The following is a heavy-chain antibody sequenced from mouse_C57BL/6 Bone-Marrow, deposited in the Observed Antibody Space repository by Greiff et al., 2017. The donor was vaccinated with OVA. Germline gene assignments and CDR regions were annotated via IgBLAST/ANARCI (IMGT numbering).Heavy chain of an antibody. CDR1: GYTFTSYW. J-gene: IGHJ2*01. CDR2: IDPSDSYT. D-gene: IGHD1-1*01. CDR3: ARRTTVVQYYLDY. Sequence: QVQLQQPGAELVKPGASVKLSCKASGYTFTSYWMQWVKQRPGQGLEWIGEIDPSDSYTNYNQKFKGKATLTVDTSSSTAYMQLSSLTSADSAVYYCARRTTVVQYYLDYWGEGTTLTVSS. V-gene: IGHV1-50*01.